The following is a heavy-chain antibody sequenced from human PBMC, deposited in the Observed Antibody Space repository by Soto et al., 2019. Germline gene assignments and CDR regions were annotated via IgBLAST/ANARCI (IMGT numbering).Heavy chain of an antibody. CDR1: GFTFSSYS. J-gene: IGHJ6*02. V-gene: IGHV3-21*01. Sequence: GGSLRLSCAASGFTFSSYSMNWVRQAPGKGLEWVSSISSSSSYIYYADSVKGRFTISRDNAKNSLYLQMNSLRAEDTAVYYCARDRGGVVGEDYYGMDVWGQGTTVTVSS. D-gene: IGHD3-3*01. CDR2: ISSSSSYI. CDR3: ARDRGGVVGEDYYGMDV.